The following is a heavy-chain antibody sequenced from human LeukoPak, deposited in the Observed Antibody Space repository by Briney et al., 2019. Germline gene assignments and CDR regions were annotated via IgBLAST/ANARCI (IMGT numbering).Heavy chain of an antibody. V-gene: IGHV6-1*01. Sequence: SQTLSLTCAISGDSVSSNSAAWNWVRQSPSRGLEWLGSTYYRSKWYNDYAVSVKSRITINPDTSKNQFSLQLNSVTPEDTAVYYCAKDPFRSITMVRGVRKDFDYWGQGTLVTVSS. D-gene: IGHD3-10*01. CDR2: TYYRSKWYN. CDR1: GDSVSSNSAA. J-gene: IGHJ4*02. CDR3: AKDPFRSITMVRGVRKDFDY.